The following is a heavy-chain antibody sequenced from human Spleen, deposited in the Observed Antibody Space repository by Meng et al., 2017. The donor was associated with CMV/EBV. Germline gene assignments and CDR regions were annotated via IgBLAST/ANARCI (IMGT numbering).Heavy chain of an antibody. V-gene: IGHV1-18*04. Sequence: ASVKVSCKASGYTFPNYGINWVRQVPGQGLEWMGWIRAYNGDINYAENLHDRVTMTIDTSTSTAYMELRSLRSDDTAVYYCARTARYGAVAPIFDYWGQGTLVTVSS. J-gene: IGHJ4*02. CDR2: IRAYNGDI. CDR3: ARTARYGAVAPIFDY. CDR1: GYTFPNYG. D-gene: IGHD6-19*01.